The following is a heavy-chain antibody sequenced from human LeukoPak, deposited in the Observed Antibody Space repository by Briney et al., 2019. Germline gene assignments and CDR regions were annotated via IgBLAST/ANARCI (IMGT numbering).Heavy chain of an antibody. J-gene: IGHJ5*02. CDR2: ISAYNGNT. Sequence: ASVKVSCKASGGTFSSYAISWVRQAPGQGLEWMGRISAYNGNTNYAQKLQGRVTMTTDTSTSTAYMELRSLRSDDTAVYYCARVDVLRYFDWLFNTHRFDPWGQGTLVTVSS. CDR1: GGTFSSYA. D-gene: IGHD3-9*01. CDR3: ARVDVLRYFDWLFNTHRFDP. V-gene: IGHV1-18*01.